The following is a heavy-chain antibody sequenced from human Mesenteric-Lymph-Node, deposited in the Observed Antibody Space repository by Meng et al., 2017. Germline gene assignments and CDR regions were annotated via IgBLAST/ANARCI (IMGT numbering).Heavy chain of an antibody. CDR3: ATQESRDGHNPY. D-gene: IGHD5-24*01. J-gene: IGHJ4*02. CDR1: GGSISSMYW. Sequence: QLRGVAPGMVNASGTLSLTCVVSGGSISSMYWWTWVRQSPGKGLEWIGEMYHSGTTNYNPSLKSRVTISMGKSNNQLSLKLNSVTAADTAVYYCATQESRDGHNPYWGQGTLVTVSS. CDR2: MYHSGTT. V-gene: IGHV4-4*02.